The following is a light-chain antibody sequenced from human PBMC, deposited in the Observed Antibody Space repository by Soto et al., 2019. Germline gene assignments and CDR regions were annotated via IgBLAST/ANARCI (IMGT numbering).Light chain of an antibody. J-gene: IGKJ5*01. CDR1: QNIVTY. CDR2: ESS. Sequence: DVQMTQSPSSLSASVGDRVTITCRASQNIVTYLNWYQQKPGEAPKLLIYESSNLQSGVSSRFSGSGSETDFTLTISSLQPEDSATYFCQETYSIPITFGQGTR. CDR3: QETYSIPIT. V-gene: IGKV1-39*01.